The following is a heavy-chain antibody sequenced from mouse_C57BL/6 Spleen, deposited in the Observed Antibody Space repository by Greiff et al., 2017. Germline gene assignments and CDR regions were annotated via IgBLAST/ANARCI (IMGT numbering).Heavy chain of an antibody. CDR3: ARIPSASYGVSYYYSMVY. CDR1: GYTFTDYN. V-gene: IGHV1-22*01. Sequence: EVQLQQSGPELVKPGASVKMSCKASGYTFTDYNMHWVKQSPGESLEWIGYINPNNGGTSYNQKFKGKATLTLNKSSSTAYMELRSLTSEDSAVYYCARIPSASYGVSYYYSMVYWGQGTSVTVSS. CDR2: INPNNGGT. J-gene: IGHJ4*01. D-gene: IGHD1-1*01.